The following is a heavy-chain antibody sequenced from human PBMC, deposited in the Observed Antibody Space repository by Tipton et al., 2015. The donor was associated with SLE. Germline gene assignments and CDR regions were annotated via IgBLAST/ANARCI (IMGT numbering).Heavy chain of an antibody. V-gene: IGHV4-59*12. CDR2: IYYSGNT. CDR1: GGSISPYY. J-gene: IGHJ2*01. Sequence: LRLSCAVSGGSISPYYWTWMRQPPGKRLECIGYIYYSGNTIYNPALKGRVTMSVDTSKNHFSLKLISVTAADTAVYYCAREFLNPVTTVHYYFDLWGRGTLVTVSS. D-gene: IGHD4-11*01. CDR3: AREFLNPVTTVHYYFDL.